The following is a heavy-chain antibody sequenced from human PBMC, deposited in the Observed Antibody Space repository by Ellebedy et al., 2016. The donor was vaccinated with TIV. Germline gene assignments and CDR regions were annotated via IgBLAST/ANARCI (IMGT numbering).Heavy chain of an antibody. Sequence: GGSLRLSXPASGFTFSSYAMHWVRQAPGKGLEWVAVIWFDGSNKYYVDSVKGRFTISRDNSKNTLYLQMNSLRAEDTAVYYCAAPPLRRDGEYFQHWGQGTLVTVSS. CDR3: AAPPLRRDGEYFQH. CDR2: IWFDGSNK. V-gene: IGHV3-33*01. J-gene: IGHJ1*01. CDR1: GFTFSSYA. D-gene: IGHD4-17*01.